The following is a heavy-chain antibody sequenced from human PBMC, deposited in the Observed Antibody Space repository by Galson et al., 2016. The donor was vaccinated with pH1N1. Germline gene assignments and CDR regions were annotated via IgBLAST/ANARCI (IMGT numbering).Heavy chain of an antibody. CDR3: ARQNDYGDYRGDAFDI. V-gene: IGHV5-51*03. J-gene: IGHJ3*02. CDR2: VNPGGSTI. Sequence: QSGAEVKKPGESLKISCKASGYSFTRYWIAWVRQVPGKGLEWVGVVNPGGSTIRYSPPFQGQVTISSDKSINTAYLQWISLKASDTAIYYCARQNDYGDYRGDAFDIWGQGTMVTVSS. CDR1: GYSFTRYW. D-gene: IGHD4-17*01.